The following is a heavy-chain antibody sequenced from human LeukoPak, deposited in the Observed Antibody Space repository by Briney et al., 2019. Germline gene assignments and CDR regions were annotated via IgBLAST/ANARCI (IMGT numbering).Heavy chain of an antibody. CDR3: ATAGPISGRHNYFDS. CDR1: GGSISTSSSY. V-gene: IGHV4-39*01. CDR2: IYYYGST. J-gene: IGHJ4*02. Sequence: SETLSLTCTVSGGSISTSSSYWAWIRQPPGKGLEWIGSIYYYGSTYYNPSLKTRITISADTPKKQFSLRLRSVTAADTAVYYCATAGPISGRHNYFDSWGQGTLVTVSS. D-gene: IGHD3-10*01.